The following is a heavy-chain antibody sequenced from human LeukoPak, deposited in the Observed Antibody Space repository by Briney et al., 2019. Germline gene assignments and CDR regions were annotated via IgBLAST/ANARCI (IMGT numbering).Heavy chain of an antibody. D-gene: IGHD3-10*01. J-gene: IGHJ4*02. CDR1: GGSISSSNW. Sequence: PSETLSLTCAVSGGSISSSNWWSWVRQPPGKGLEWIGSAYYSGSTYYNPSLKSRVTISVDTSKNQFSLKLSSVTAADTAVYYCARGGSGSYWPGFFDSWGPGTLVTVSS. CDR3: ARGGSGSYWPGFFDS. V-gene: IGHV4-4*02. CDR2: AYYSGST.